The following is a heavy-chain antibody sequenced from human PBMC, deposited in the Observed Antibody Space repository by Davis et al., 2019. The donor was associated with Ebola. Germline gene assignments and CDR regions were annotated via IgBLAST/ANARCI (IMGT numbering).Heavy chain of an antibody. CDR1: GFTFSTYA. V-gene: IGHV3-23*01. D-gene: IGHD3/OR15-3a*01. CDR3: ASGDGRGRSYDMDV. CDR2: ISSGGGAP. J-gene: IGHJ6*03. Sequence: GGSLRLSCAASGFTFSTYAMGWVRQAPGKGLEWVSDISSGGGAPYYADSVKGRFTISRDNSKNTLYLQMNSLRAEDTAFYYCASGDGRGRSYDMDVWGQGTTVTVSS.